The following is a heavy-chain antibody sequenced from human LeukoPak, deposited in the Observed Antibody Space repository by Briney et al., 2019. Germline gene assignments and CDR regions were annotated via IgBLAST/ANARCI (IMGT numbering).Heavy chain of an antibody. V-gene: IGHV4-59*08. Sequence: PSETLSLTCTVSGGSISTYYWIWIRQPPGKGLDWIGYIYYSGSTNYNPSLRSGDTISEDTSKNQFSLKLTSVTAADTALYYCVRSPGYSSGWFDYWGHGTLVTVSS. CDR2: IYYSGST. CDR1: GGSISTYY. CDR3: VRSPGYSSGWFDY. D-gene: IGHD6-19*01. J-gene: IGHJ5*01.